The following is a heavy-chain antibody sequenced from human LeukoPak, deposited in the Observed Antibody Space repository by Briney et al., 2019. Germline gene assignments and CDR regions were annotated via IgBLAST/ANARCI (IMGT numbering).Heavy chain of an antibody. D-gene: IGHD3-3*01. CDR2: ISGSGGST. J-gene: IGHJ4*02. CDR1: GFTFSSYA. Sequence: GGSLRLSCAAYGFTFSSYAMSWVRQAPGKGLEWVSAISGSGGSTYYADSVKGRFTISRDNSKNTLYLQMNSLRAEDTAVYYCARDMEFWSGSDYWGQGTLVTVSS. CDR3: ARDMEFWSGSDY. V-gene: IGHV3-23*01.